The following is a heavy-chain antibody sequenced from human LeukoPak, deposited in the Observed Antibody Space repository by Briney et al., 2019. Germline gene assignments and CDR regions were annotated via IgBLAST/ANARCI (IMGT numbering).Heavy chain of an antibody. CDR3: ARSQAVVSSSLYYYYMDV. D-gene: IGHD2-2*01. CDR2: TSTNNRNT. Sequence: ASVKVSCKASGYTFLSHGFSWVRQAPGQGLEWMGWTSTNNRNTNYAQRLQGRVTMTTDTSTNTAYMKLRTLRSDDTAVYYCARSQAVVSSSLYYYYMDVWGKGTTIIVSS. J-gene: IGHJ6*03. CDR1: GYTFLSHG. V-gene: IGHV1-18*01.